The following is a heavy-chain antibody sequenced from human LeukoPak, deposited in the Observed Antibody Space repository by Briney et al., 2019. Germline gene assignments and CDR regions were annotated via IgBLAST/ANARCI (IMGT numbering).Heavy chain of an antibody. CDR2: ISYDGRTT. J-gene: IGHJ4*02. CDR1: EFTFISYA. Sequence: GRSLRLPCVASEFTFISYAVHWVRQAPGRGLEWVSVISYDGRTTYLSDSVKGRFSTSRDNSKNTVNLQMNSLRDEDTAVYYCARDPSRMLNGGRLDFWGQGTLVTVSS. V-gene: IGHV3-30*04. CDR3: ARDPSRMLNGGRLDF. D-gene: IGHD7-27*01.